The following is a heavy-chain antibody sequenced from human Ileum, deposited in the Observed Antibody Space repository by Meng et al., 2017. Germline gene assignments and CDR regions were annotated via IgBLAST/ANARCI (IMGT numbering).Heavy chain of an antibody. CDR3: VRNEGYSLGD. J-gene: IGHJ4*02. CDR1: GDSISSRDW. Sequence: QVHLQESGPGLVKPSGTLSLICAVSGDSISSRDWWRWVRQPPGKGLEWIGEISQESGRTNYNPSLKSRVTISLDKSKNQFSLNLNSVTAADTAVYYCVRNEGYSLGDWGQGTLVTVSS. D-gene: IGHD2-21*01. CDR2: ISQESGRT. V-gene: IGHV4-4*02.